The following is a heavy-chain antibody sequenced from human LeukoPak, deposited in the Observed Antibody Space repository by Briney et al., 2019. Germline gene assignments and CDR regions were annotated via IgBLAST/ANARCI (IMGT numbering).Heavy chain of an antibody. CDR1: GYTFTGYY. D-gene: IGHD2-2*02. CDR3: ARDRFGLVVPAAILNY. J-gene: IGHJ4*02. Sequence: GASVKVSCKASGYTFTGYYMHWVRQAPGQGLEWMGWINPNSGGTNYAQKFQGRVTMTRDTSISTAYMELSRLRSDDTAVYYCARDRFGLVVPAAILNYWGQGTLVTVSS. CDR2: INPNSGGT. V-gene: IGHV1-2*02.